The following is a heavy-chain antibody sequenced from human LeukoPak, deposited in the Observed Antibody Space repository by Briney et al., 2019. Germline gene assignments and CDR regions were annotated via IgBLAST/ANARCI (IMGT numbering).Heavy chain of an antibody. J-gene: IGHJ4*02. CDR3: ASPGGRSGWYDDY. V-gene: IGHV3-21*01. D-gene: IGHD6-19*01. CDR2: ISSSSSYI. CDR1: GFTFSSYS. Sequence: GGSLRLSCAASGFTFSSYSMNWVRQAPGKGLEWVSSISSSSSYIYYADSVKGRFTISRDNAKNSLYLQMNSLRAEDTAVYYCASPGGRSGWYDDYWGQGTLVTVSS.